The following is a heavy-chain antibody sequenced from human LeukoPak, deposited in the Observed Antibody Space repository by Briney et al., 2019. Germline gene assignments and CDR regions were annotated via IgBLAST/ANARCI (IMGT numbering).Heavy chain of an antibody. V-gene: IGHV3-21*01. CDR1: GFTFSDYD. J-gene: IGHJ4*02. D-gene: IGHD3-16*01. CDR3: GRAFPPLRTSSAGDL. Sequence: AGGPLRLSCSASGFTFSDYDMNWVRQAPGKGLEWVSSISYLSSHVYYGDSVKGRFSISRDNAKNSLYLQMNSLGAEDTAIYYCGRAFPPLRTSSAGDLWGQGILVTVSS. CDR2: ISYLSSHV.